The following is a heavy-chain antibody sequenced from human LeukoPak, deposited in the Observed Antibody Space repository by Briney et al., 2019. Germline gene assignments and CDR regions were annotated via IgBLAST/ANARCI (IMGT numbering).Heavy chain of an antibody. J-gene: IGHJ6*03. Sequence: PGGSLRLSCAASGFTFTNYAMSWVRQAPGKGLEWVSAISGSGGSTYYADSVKGRFTISRDNSKNTLYLQMNSLRAEDTAVYYCAKDPGAPDYYYYYYMDVWGKGTTVTISS. CDR1: GFTFTNYA. V-gene: IGHV3-23*01. CDR3: AKDPGAPDYYYYYYMDV. CDR2: ISGSGGST.